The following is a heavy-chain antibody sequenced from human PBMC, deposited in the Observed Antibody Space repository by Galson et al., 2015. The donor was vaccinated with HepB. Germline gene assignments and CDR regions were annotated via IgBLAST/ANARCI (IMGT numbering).Heavy chain of an antibody. CDR2: ISSSSSTI. CDR3: ARGTPVWYFDY. Sequence: SLRLSCAASGFTFSSYSMNWVRQAPGKGLEWVSYISSSSSTIYYADSVKGRFTISRDNAKNSLYLQMNSLRAEDTAVYYCARGTPVWYFDYWGQGTLVTVSS. J-gene: IGHJ4*02. V-gene: IGHV3-48*01. CDR1: GFTFSSYS. D-gene: IGHD2-2*01.